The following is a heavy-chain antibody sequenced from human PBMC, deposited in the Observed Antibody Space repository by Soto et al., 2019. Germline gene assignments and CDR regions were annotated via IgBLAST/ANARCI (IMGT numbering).Heavy chain of an antibody. CDR2: IYYSGRT. V-gene: IGHV4-59*01. J-gene: IGHJ4*02. Sequence: QVQLQESGPGLAKPSETLSLTCSISGGSISDYQWNWIRQPPGKGLEWIGYIYYSGRTNYNPSLKXRLTXSLDTSTRQFSLRLRSVTAADTAVYYCARMRGLGEISPYLDYWGQGALVTVSS. CDR1: GGSISDYQ. D-gene: IGHD3-16*01. CDR3: ARMRGLGEISPYLDY.